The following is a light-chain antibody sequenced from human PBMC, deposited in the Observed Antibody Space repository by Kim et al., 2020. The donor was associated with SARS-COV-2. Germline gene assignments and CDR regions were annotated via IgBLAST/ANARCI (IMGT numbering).Light chain of an antibody. CDR1: SGSIASKY. J-gene: IGLJ2*01. CDR3: QSSDSSNHGI. CDR2: EDN. Sequence: NFMLTQPHSVSESPGKTVTISCTRSSGSIASKYVQWYQQRPGSAPTTVISEDNQRPSGVPDRFSGSIDSSSNSAALTISGLKTEDEADYYCQSSDSSNHGIFGGGTQLTVL. V-gene: IGLV6-57*04.